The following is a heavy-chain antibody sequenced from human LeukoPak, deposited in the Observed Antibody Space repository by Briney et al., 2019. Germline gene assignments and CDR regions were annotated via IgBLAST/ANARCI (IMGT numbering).Heavy chain of an antibody. CDR3: ARGSIVAPHHYGY. V-gene: IGHV7-4-1*02. Sequence: ASVKVSWEASGYTFDTNRRNRARHSPGKGLEWMGWINTNTGNPTYARGFAGRFVFSLDTSVSTAYLQIISRKAEDTALYYCARGSIVAPHHYGYWGRGTLVTVSS. J-gene: IGHJ4*02. D-gene: IGHD3-16*01. CDR2: INTNTGNP. CDR1: GYTFDTNR.